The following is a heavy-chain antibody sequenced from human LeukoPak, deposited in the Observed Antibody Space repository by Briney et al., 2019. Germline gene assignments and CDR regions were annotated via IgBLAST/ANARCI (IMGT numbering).Heavy chain of an antibody. CDR2: IYSGGST. Sequence: GGSLRLSCAASGFTVSSNYMSWVRQAPGRGLEWVSVIYSGGSTYYADSVKGRFTISRDNSKNTLYLQMNSLRAEDTAVYYCARAASYSSSWPYYFDYWGRGTLVTVSS. V-gene: IGHV3-66*01. J-gene: IGHJ4*02. CDR1: GFTVSSNY. D-gene: IGHD6-13*01. CDR3: ARAASYSSSWPYYFDY.